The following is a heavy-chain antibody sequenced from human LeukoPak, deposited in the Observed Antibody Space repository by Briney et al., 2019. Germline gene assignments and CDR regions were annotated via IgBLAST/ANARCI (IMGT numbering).Heavy chain of an antibody. J-gene: IGHJ6*02. CDR2: ISGTGGTI. Sequence: PGGSLTLSCAASGFTFSDYFMSWIRQAPGKGLEWVSYISGTGGTIYYADSVKGRFTISRDNAKKSLYLQMNRLRADDTAVYYCARGKGYGSTWTYYYYGMDVWGQGTTVTVSS. V-gene: IGHV3-11*01. D-gene: IGHD3-22*01. CDR1: GFTFSDYF. CDR3: ARGKGYGSTWTYYYYGMDV.